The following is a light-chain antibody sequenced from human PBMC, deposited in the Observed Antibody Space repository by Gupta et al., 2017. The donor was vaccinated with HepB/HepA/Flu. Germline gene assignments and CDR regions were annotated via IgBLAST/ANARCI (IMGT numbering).Light chain of an antibody. CDR1: QSLLHSNGYNF. CDR3: IQALQTPSIT. V-gene: IGKV2-28*01. Sequence: DIVMTQSPLSLPVTPGEPASISCRSSQSLLHSNGYNFLDWYLQKPGQSPQLLIYLGANRASGVPDRFSGSGSGTDFRLKIRRGEADDVGIYYCIQALQTPSITFGQGTRLEIK. J-gene: IGKJ5*01. CDR2: LGA.